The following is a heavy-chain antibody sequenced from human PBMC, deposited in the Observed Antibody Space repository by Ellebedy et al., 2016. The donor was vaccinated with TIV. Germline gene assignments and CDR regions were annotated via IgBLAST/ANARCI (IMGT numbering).Heavy chain of an antibody. CDR3: ARDDDPNSGYDPYYYFDL. J-gene: IGHJ2*01. D-gene: IGHD5-12*01. CDR1: GFTFSKYC. V-gene: IGHV3-74*01. Sequence: GESLKISCAASGFTFSKYCMSWVRHVPGKGLEWVSRIYTDGSSTNYADSVKGRFTIARDNAKNTLYLQMNSLRAEDTAVYYCARDDDPNSGYDPYYYFDLWGRGTLVTVSS. CDR2: IYTDGSST.